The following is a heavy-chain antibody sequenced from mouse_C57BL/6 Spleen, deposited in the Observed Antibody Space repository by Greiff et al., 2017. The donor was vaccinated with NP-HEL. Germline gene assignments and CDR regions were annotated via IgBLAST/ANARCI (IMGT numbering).Heavy chain of an antibody. V-gene: IGHV5-6*01. CDR1: GFTFSSYG. Sequence: EVQLVESGGDLVKPGGSLKLSCAASGFTFSSYGMSWVRQTPDKRLEWVATISSGGSYTYYPDSVKGRFTISRDNAKNTLYLQMSSLKSEDTAMYYCARLYYDYGASWFAYWGQGTLVTVSA. J-gene: IGHJ3*01. CDR2: ISSGGSYT. CDR3: ARLYYDYGASWFAY. D-gene: IGHD2-4*01.